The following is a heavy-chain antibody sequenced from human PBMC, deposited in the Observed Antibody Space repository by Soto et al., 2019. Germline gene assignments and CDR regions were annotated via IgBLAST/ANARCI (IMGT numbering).Heavy chain of an antibody. CDR3: ARSIVLGTVLDY. CDR2: ISGYDGNT. J-gene: IGHJ4*02. V-gene: IGHV1-18*01. D-gene: IGHD2-21*02. Sequence: GASVKVSCKASGYTFTSYDISWVRQAPGEGLEWVGWISGYDGNTDYAHKFRGRVTMTTDTSTNTAYMDLRSLRSDDTAVYYCARSIVLGTVLDYWGQGTLVTVSS. CDR1: GYTFTSYD.